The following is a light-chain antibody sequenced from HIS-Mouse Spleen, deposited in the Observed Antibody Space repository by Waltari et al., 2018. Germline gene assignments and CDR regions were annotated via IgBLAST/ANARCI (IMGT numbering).Light chain of an antibody. CDR2: EGS. Sequence: QSALTQPASVSGSPGQSITISCTGTRSDVGGYNLVSWYQQHPGKAPKLMIYEGSKRPSGVSNRFSGSKSGNTASLTISGLQAEDEADYYCCSYAGSSTYWVFGGGTKLTVL. CDR3: CSYAGSSTYWV. J-gene: IGLJ3*02. CDR1: RSDVGGYNL. V-gene: IGLV2-23*01.